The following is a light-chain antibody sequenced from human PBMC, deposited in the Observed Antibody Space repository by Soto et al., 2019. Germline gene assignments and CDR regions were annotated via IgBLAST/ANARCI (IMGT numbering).Light chain of an antibody. Sequence: DIQMTQSPSTLSASVGDRVTITCRASESISSWLAWYHQKPGKAPKLLIYKASILESGVPSRFSGSGSGTELTLTISSLQPDDFATYYCQQYNSYSLTFGGGTKVEIK. CDR2: KAS. V-gene: IGKV1-5*03. J-gene: IGKJ4*01. CDR3: QQYNSYSLT. CDR1: ESISSW.